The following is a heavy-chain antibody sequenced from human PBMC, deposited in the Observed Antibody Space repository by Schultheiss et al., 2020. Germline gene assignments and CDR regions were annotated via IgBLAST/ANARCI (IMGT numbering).Heavy chain of an antibody. D-gene: IGHD2-15*01. V-gene: IGHV3-21*01. CDR2: ISIISGYM. Sequence: GGSLRLSCAASGFTFSSYAMHWVRQAPGKGLEWVSSISIISGYMYYADSVKGRFTISRDNAKNSLSLQMNSLRAEDTAVYYCARDLGYCSGGSCYYYGMDVRGQGTTVTVSS. J-gene: IGHJ6*02. CDR3: ARDLGYCSGGSCYYYGMDV. CDR1: GFTFSSYA.